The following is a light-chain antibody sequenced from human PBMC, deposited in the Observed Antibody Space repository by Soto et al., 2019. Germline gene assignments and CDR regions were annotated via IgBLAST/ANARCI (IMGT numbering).Light chain of an antibody. Sequence: DIQMTQSPSSLSASVGDRVTITCRASESISRHLNWYQQKPGKAPKLLIYAASSLQNGVPARFSGSGSGTDFTLTISNLQPEDFATYYCQQSYSTLSITFGQGTRLEIK. J-gene: IGKJ5*01. CDR3: QQSYSTLSIT. CDR1: ESISRH. V-gene: IGKV1-39*01. CDR2: AAS.